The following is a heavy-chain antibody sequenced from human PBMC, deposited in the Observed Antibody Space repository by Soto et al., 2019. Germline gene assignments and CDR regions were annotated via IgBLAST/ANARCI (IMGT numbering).Heavy chain of an antibody. CDR3: ARDPYSSSPGNFDY. V-gene: IGHV1-18*01. CDR2: ISAYNGNT. D-gene: IGHD6-6*01. J-gene: IGHJ4*02. Sequence: ASVKVSFKASGYTFTSYGISWVRQAPGQGLEWMGWISAYNGNTNYAQKLQGRVTMTTDTSTSTAYMELRSLRSDDTAVYYCARDPYSSSPGNFDYWGQGTLVTVSS. CDR1: GYTFTSYG.